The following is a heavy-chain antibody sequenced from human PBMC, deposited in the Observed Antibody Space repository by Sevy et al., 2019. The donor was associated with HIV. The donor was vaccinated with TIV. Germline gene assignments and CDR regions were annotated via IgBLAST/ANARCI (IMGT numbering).Heavy chain of an antibody. J-gene: IGHJ4*02. Sequence: GGSLRLSCAASGFTFSSYGMHWVRQAPGKGLEWVAVIWYDGSNKYYADSVKGRFTISRDNGRNLVFLQMNSLRVDDTALYFCVRAIAKDGSFWGQGTLVTVSS. D-gene: IGHD6-13*01. CDR3: VRAIAKDGSF. V-gene: IGHV3-33*01. CDR1: GFTFSSYG. CDR2: IWYDGSNK.